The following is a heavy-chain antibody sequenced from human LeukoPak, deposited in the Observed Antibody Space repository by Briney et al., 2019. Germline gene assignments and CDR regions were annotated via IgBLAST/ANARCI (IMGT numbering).Heavy chain of an antibody. J-gene: IGHJ4*02. CDR3: ATDVPAVTIFGY. CDR2: INSDGSST. CDR1: GSTFSTYW. V-gene: IGHV3-74*01. D-gene: IGHD2-2*01. Sequence: GGSLRLSCAASGSTFSTYWMHWVRQAPGTGLVWVSLINSDGSSTNYADSVKGRFTISRDNAKNTLYLQMNSLRAEDTAVYYCATDVPAVTIFGYWGQGTLVTVSS.